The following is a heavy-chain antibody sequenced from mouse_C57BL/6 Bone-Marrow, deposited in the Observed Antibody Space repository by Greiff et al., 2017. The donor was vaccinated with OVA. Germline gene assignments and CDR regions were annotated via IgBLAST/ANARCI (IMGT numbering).Heavy chain of an antibody. D-gene: IGHD2-1*01. Sequence: VQLKQPGAELVRPGSSVKLSCKASGYTFTSYWMHWVKQRPIQGLEWIGNIDPSDSETHYNQKFKDKATLTVDKSSSTAYMQLSSLTSEDSAVYYCARSDGNYEGFAYWGQGTLVTVSA. J-gene: IGHJ3*01. CDR3: ARSDGNYEGFAY. CDR2: IDPSDSET. CDR1: GYTFTSYW. V-gene: IGHV1-52*01.